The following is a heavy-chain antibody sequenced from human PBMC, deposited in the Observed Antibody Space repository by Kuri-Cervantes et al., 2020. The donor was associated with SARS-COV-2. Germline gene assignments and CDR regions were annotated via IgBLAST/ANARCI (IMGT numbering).Heavy chain of an antibody. J-gene: IGHJ4*02. CDR3: AKDDHILGSVVIATPLY. CDR2: MNPNSANT. V-gene: IGHV1-8*03. D-gene: IGHD2-21*01. CDR1: GYTFTSYD. Sequence: ASVKVSCKASGYTFTSYDINWVRQATGQGLEWMGWMNPNSANTGYAQKFQGRVTITRNTSISTAYMELSSLRSEDTAVYYCAKDDHILGSVVIATPLYWGQGTLVTVSS.